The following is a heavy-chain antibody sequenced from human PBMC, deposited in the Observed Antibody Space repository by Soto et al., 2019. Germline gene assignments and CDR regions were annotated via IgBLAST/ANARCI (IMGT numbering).Heavy chain of an antibody. Sequence: QVQLQESGPGLVKPSETLSLTCSVSGGSIGSYYWCWIRQPPGKGLEWIGYIYYSGSTNYNPSLKSRVTISVDTSKNQFSLKLSSVTAADTAVYYCARGGWRQIDYWGQGTLVTVSS. J-gene: IGHJ4*02. CDR2: IYYSGST. CDR1: GGSIGSYY. V-gene: IGHV4-59*08. CDR3: ARGGWRQIDY. D-gene: IGHD3-3*01.